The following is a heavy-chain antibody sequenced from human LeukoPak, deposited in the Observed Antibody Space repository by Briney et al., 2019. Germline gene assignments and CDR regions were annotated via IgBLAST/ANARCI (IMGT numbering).Heavy chain of an antibody. CDR2: IYPGDSDT. V-gene: IGHV5-51*01. CDR1: GYSFTSYW. Sequence: GESLKISCKGPGYSFTSYWIGWVRQIPGKGLEGVGIIYPGDSDTRYSPSFQGQVTISADKSISTAYLQWSRLKASDTAMYYCARHGALRLVGLDYWGQGTLVTVSS. D-gene: IGHD1-26*01. CDR3: ARHGALRLVGLDY. J-gene: IGHJ4*02.